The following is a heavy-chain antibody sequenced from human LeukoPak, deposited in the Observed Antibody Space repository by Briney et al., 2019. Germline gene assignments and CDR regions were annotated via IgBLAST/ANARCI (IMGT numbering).Heavy chain of an antibody. CDR3: AKGFDRYCSSTSCPPA. D-gene: IGHD2-2*01. CDR1: GFTFSSYG. V-gene: IGHV3-30*02. Sequence: GGSLRLSCAASGFTFSSYGMHWVRQAPGKGLEWVAFIRYDGSNKYYADSVKGRFTISRDNSKNTLYLQMNSLRAGDTAVYYCAKGFDRYCSSTSCPPAWGQGTLVTVSS. J-gene: IGHJ5*02. CDR2: IRYDGSNK.